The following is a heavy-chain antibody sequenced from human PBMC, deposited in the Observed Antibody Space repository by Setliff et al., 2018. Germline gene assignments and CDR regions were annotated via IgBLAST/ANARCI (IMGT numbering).Heavy chain of an antibody. J-gene: IGHJ5*02. CDR1: VYGITNFW. V-gene: IGHV5-51*01. Sequence: GESLKISCEGSVYGITNFWIAWVRQTPGKGLEWMGITSIRYSDTRYSPSFQGQVTISADKSISTAYLQWSSLKASDTAMYYCARRPYSSSFLSPFVGNWFDPWGQGTLVTVSS. CDR2: TSIRYSDT. CDR3: ARRPYSSSFLSPFVGNWFDP. D-gene: IGHD6-13*01.